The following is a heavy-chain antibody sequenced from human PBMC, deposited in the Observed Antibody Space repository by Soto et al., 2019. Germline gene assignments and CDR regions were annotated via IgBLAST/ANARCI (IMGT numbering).Heavy chain of an antibody. CDR3: AREGGSETLQPSYNWFDT. D-gene: IGHD6-25*01. CDR2: INANNGGA. CDR1: GYTFADYH. V-gene: IGHV1-2*02. Sequence: ASVKVSCKASGYTFADYHIHWVRQAPGQGLEFMGWINANNGGAGSAQQFQGRVTVTRDTSITTVYMELSNLRSDDTAVYYCAREGGSETLQPSYNWFDTWGQGTLVTVSS. J-gene: IGHJ5*02.